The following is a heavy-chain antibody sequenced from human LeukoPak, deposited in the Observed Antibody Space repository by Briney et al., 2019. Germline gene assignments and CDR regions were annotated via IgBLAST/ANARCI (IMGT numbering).Heavy chain of an antibody. Sequence: KPSETLSLTCTVSGGSISSYYWSWIRQPAGKGLEWIGRIYTSGSTNYNPSLKSRVTMSEDTSKNQFSLKLSSVTAADTAVYYCARDQGSGSFPYYYYYMDVWGKGTTVTVSS. CDR3: ARDQGSGSFPYYYYYMDV. V-gene: IGHV4-4*07. D-gene: IGHD1-26*01. CDR2: IYTSGST. CDR1: GGSISSYY. J-gene: IGHJ6*03.